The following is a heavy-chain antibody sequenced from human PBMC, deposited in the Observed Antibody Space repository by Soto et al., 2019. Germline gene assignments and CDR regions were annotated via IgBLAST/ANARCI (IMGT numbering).Heavy chain of an antibody. J-gene: IGHJ4*02. CDR3: ARRKERSGPHYFDY. Sequence: ASVKVSCKASGYTFTTYDISWVRQATGQGLEWMGWMDPYNGNTGYAQKFQGRVTVTRNTSISTAYMELSGLRPDDTAVYYYARRKERSGPHYFDYWGQGSQVTVSS. D-gene: IGHD6-25*01. CDR1: GYTFTTYD. CDR2: MDPYNGNT. V-gene: IGHV1-8*01.